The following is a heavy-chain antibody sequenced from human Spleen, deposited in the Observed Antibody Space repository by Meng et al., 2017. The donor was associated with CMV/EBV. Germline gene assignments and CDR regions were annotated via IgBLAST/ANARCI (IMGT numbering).Heavy chain of an antibody. CDR2: INQDGSEK. Sequence: GESLKISCAASGFTFSNHAMSWVRQVPGKGLEWVAGINQDGSEKYYVDSVRGRFTISRDNAKNSLYLQMSTLRVEDTAVYYCARHVFAEAAYWGQGTLVTVPQ. CDR3: ARHVFAEAAY. D-gene: IGHD2-15*01. J-gene: IGHJ4*02. CDR1: GFTFSNHA. V-gene: IGHV3-7*01.